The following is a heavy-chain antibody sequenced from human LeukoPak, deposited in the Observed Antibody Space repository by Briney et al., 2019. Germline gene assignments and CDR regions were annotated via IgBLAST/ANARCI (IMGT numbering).Heavy chain of an antibody. V-gene: IGHV3-30*18. D-gene: IGHD2-2*01. J-gene: IGHJ4*02. CDR1: GFTFNNYG. CDR3: AKGPLRGTAAAIDY. Sequence: PGGSLRLSCAASGFTFNNYGMHWVRRAPGKGLEWVAVISYDGRNKHYPDSVKGRFTISRDISTDTLWLQMDGLRTEDTAVYYCAKGPLRGTAAAIDYWGQGTLVTVSS. CDR2: ISYDGRNK.